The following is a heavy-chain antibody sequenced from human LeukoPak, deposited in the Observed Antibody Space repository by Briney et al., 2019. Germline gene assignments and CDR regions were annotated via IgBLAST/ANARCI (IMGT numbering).Heavy chain of an antibody. CDR1: GFTFSSYW. Sequence: PGGSLRLSCAASGFTFSSYWMHWVRQAPGKGLVWVSRINSDGSSTSYADSVKGRFTISRDNAKNTLYLQMNSLRAEDTAVYYCARDSGIAAAGTVFDYWGQGTLVIVSS. V-gene: IGHV3-74*01. CDR3: ARDSGIAAAGTVFDY. CDR2: INSDGSST. J-gene: IGHJ4*02. D-gene: IGHD6-13*01.